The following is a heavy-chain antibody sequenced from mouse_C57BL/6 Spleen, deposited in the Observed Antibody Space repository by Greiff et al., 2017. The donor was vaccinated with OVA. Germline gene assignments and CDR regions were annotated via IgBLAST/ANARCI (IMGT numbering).Heavy chain of an antibody. J-gene: IGHJ4*01. D-gene: IGHD2-4*01. CDR2: IYPGDGDT. Sequence: VKLQESGAELVKPGASVKISCKASGYAFSSYWMNWVKQRPGKGLEWIGQIYPGDGDTNYNGKFKGKATLTADKSSSTAYMQLSSLTSEDSAVYFCARSAYDYDYAMDYWGQGTSVTVSS. V-gene: IGHV1-80*01. CDR1: GYAFSSYW. CDR3: ARSAYDYDYAMDY.